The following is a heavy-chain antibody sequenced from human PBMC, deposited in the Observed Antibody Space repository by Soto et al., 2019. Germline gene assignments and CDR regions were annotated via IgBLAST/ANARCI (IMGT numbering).Heavy chain of an antibody. CDR1: GFTFSSYA. J-gene: IGHJ4*02. CDR2: ISGSGGST. Sequence: GGSLRLSCAASGFTFSSYAMSWVRQAPGKGLEWVSAISGSGGSTYYADSVKGRFTISRDNSKNTLYLQMNSLRAEDTAVYYCAKAGGYSSGWYLDYWGQGTLVTVSS. V-gene: IGHV3-23*01. D-gene: IGHD6-19*01. CDR3: AKAGGYSSGWYLDY.